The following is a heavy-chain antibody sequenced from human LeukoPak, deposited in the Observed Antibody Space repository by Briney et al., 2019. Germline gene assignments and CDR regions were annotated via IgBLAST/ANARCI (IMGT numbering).Heavy chain of an antibody. D-gene: IGHD6-13*01. CDR3: ARGPMDSSSWSFGYCYYYMDV. J-gene: IGHJ6*03. V-gene: IGHV4-4*09. CDR1: GGSISSYY. Sequence: SETLSLTCTVSGGSISSYYWSWIRQPPGKGLEWIGYIYTSGSTNYNPSLKSRVTISVDTSKNQFSLKLSSVTAADTAVYYCARGPMDSSSWSFGYCYYYMDVWGKGTTVTVSS. CDR2: IYTSGST.